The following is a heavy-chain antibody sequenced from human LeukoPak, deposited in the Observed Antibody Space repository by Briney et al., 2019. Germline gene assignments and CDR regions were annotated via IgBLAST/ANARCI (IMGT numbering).Heavy chain of an antibody. D-gene: IGHD3-10*01. J-gene: IGHJ3*02. CDR1: GGTFSSYA. V-gene: IGHV1-18*01. CDR3: ARPLGRGNAFDI. CDR2: IRAYNGNT. Sequence: ASVKVSCKASGGTFSSYAVSWVRQAPGQGLEWMGWIRAYNGNTKYAQKLQGRVTMTTDTSTRTAYMELRSLRSDDTAVYYCARPLGRGNAFDIWGQGTMVTVSS.